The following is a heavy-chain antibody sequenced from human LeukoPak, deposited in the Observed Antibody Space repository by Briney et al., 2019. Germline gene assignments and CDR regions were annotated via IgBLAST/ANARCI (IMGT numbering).Heavy chain of an antibody. D-gene: IGHD3-9*01. V-gene: IGHV4-34*01. CDR2: ISQSGIS. CDR1: GATFSGYH. J-gene: IGHJ2*01. CDR3: ARKWDYDPLTGYYYWYFDL. Sequence: PETPSLTCAVHGATFSGYHGSWIGQPPGKGLEWIGEISQSGISNFNPSLKSRVTISLDTSKVQISLELISVTAADTAVYFCARKWDYDPLTGYYYWYFDLWGGGTVVTVSS.